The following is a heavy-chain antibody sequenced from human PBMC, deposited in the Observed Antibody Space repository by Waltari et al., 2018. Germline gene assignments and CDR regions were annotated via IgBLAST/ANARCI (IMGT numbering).Heavy chain of an antibody. J-gene: IGHJ5*02. D-gene: IGHD6-19*01. CDR2: TYHMSKWYN. V-gene: IGHV6-1*01. CDR1: GDSVSSNSAA. Sequence: QVQLQQSGPGLVKPSQTLSLTCAISGDSVSSNSAAWNWIRQSPSRGLEWLGRTYHMSKWYNDYAVSVKSLITINPDTSKNQFSLQLNSVTPEDTAVYYCARDEVLSGWYGVWFDPWGQGTLVTVSS. CDR3: ARDEVLSGWYGVWFDP.